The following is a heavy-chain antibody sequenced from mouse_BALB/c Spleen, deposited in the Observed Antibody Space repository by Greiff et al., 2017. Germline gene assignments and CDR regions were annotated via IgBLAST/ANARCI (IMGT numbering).Heavy chain of an antibody. Sequence: QVQLKQSGAELVRPGASVTLSCKASGYTFTDYEMHWVKQTPVHGLEWIGAIDPETGGTAYNQKFKGKATLTADKSSSTAYMELRSLTSEDSAVYYSTDGNYYFDYWGQGTTLTVSS. CDR1: GYTFTDYE. CDR2: IDPETGGT. V-gene: IGHV1-15*01. J-gene: IGHJ2*01. CDR3: TDGNYYFDY. D-gene: IGHD2-1*01.